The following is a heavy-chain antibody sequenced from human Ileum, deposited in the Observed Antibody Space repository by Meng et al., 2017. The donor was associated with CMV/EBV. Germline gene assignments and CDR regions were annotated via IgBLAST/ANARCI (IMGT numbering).Heavy chain of an antibody. V-gene: IGHV3-30*02. J-gene: IGHJ4*02. D-gene: IGHD3-10*01. CDR3: AKYQGVITSYYFDY. CDR2: IRYDGTNK. Sequence: GESLKISCAASGFTFSSYGMHWVRQAPGKGLEWVAFIRYDGTNKYYADSVKGRFTISRDNSKNTLYLQMHSLRAEDTAVYYCAKYQGVITSYYFDYWGQGTLVTVSS. CDR1: GFTFSSYG.